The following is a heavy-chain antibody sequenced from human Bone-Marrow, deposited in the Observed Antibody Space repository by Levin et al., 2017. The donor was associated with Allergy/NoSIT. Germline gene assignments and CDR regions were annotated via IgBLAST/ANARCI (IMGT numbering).Heavy chain of an antibody. CDR1: GYTFTSYD. CDR2: MNPNSGNT. CDR3: ARGWVDFLPSAATYDY. Sequence: ASVKVSCKASGYTFTSYDINWVRQATGQGLEWMGWMNPNSGNTGYAQKFQGRVTMTRNTSISTAYMELSSLRSEDTAVYYCARGWVDFLPSAATYDYWGQGTLVTVSS. D-gene: IGHD2-15*01. V-gene: IGHV1-8*01. J-gene: IGHJ4*02.